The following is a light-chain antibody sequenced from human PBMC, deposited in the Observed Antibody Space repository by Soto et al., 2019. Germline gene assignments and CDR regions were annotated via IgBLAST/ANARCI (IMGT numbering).Light chain of an antibody. CDR1: QSISSN. Sequence: EVVLTQSPVTLSLSPGPRAPLSCRDRQSISSNLAWYQQNPGQAPRLLTSDASNRATGIPARFSGSGSGTYFTLTISSLEPEDFGVYYCQQRSNWPPEWTFGQGTKVDIK. CDR2: DAS. CDR3: QQRSNWPPEWT. J-gene: IGKJ1*01. V-gene: IGKV3-11*01.